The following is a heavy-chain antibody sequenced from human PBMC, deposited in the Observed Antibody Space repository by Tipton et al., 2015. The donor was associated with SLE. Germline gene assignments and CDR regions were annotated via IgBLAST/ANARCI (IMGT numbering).Heavy chain of an antibody. CDR2: INSDGSST. CDR3: ARPSGGGDYAAFDI. D-gene: IGHD4-17*01. J-gene: IGHJ3*02. Sequence: GSLRLSCAASGFTFSSYWMHWVRRAPGKGLVWVSRINSDGSSTSYADSVKGRFTTSRDNAKNTLYLQMNSLRAEDTAVYYCARPSGGGDYAAFDIWGQGTMVTVSS. CDR1: GFTFSSYW. V-gene: IGHV3-74*01.